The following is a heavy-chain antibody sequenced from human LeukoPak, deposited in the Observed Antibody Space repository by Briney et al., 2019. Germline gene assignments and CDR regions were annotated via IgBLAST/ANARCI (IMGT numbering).Heavy chain of an antibody. Sequence: GGSLRLSCAASGFTFSSYAMHWVRQAPGKGLEWVAVISYDGSNKYYADSVKGRFTISRDNSKNTLYLQMNSLRAEDTAVYYCLSWFGELHDAFDIWGQGTMVTVSS. CDR1: GFTFSSYA. CDR2: ISYDGSNK. J-gene: IGHJ3*02. CDR3: LSWFGELHDAFDI. V-gene: IGHV3-30*04. D-gene: IGHD3-10*01.